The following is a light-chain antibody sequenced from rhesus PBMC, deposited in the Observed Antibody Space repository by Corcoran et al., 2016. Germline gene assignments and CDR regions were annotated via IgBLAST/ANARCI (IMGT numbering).Light chain of an antibody. J-gene: IGKJ2*01. Sequence: DIQMTQSPSSLSASVGDRVTITCRASQGISRYLNWYPQNPGKAPKLLIYYAKRLESGVPSRFSGSGSWTEFTLNISSLQPEHFATYSCQQYNSLPYSFGQGTKVEIK. CDR2: YAK. CDR1: QGISRY. CDR3: QQYNSLPYS. V-gene: IGKV1-32*01.